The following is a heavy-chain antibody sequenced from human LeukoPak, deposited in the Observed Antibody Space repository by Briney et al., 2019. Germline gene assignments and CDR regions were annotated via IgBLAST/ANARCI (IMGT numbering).Heavy chain of an antibody. CDR3: ARAVVGATPFDY. V-gene: IGHV4-59*08. Sequence: PSETLSLTCTVSGGSISSYYWSWIRQPPGKGLEWIGYIYYSGSTYYDPSLQSRLTISLDTSKNQFSLQLSSVTAADTAVYYCARAVVGATPFDYWGQGTLVIVSS. CDR1: GGSISSYY. CDR2: IYYSGST. D-gene: IGHD1-26*01. J-gene: IGHJ4*02.